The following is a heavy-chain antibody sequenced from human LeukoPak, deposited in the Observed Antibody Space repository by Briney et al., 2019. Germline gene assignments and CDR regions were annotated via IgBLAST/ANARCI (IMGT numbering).Heavy chain of an antibody. V-gene: IGHV3-23*01. CDR3: AKTDIVGGDYFDY. Sequence: GGSLRLSCAASGFTFSSYWMHWVRQAPGKGLEWVSAISGSGGSTYYADSVKGRFTISRDNSKNTLYLQMNSLRAEDTAVYYCAKTDIVGGDYFDYWGQGTLVTVSS. CDR1: GFTFSSYW. D-gene: IGHD1-26*01. CDR2: ISGSGGST. J-gene: IGHJ4*02.